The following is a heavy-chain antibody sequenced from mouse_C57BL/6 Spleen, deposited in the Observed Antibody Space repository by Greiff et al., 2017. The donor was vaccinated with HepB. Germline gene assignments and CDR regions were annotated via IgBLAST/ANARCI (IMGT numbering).Heavy chain of an antibody. D-gene: IGHD1-1*01. Sequence: QVQLQQSGPELVKPGASVKISCKASGYAFSSSWMNWVKQRPGNGLEWIGRIYPGDGDTNYNGKFKGKATLTADKSSSTAYMQLSSLTSEDSAVYFCARGTVAPMDYWGQGTSVTVSS. V-gene: IGHV1-82*01. J-gene: IGHJ4*01. CDR1: GYAFSSSW. CDR3: ARGTVAPMDY. CDR2: IYPGDGDT.